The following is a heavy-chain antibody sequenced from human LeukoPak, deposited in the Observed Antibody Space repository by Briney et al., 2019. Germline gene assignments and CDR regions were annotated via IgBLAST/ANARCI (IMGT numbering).Heavy chain of an antibody. D-gene: IGHD3-10*01. Sequence: PGGSLRLSCAASGFAFSSYAMSWVRQAPGKGLEWVSTLSRNSGNTYYADSVKGRFTIPRDNSKNTLYLQMNSLRAEDTAIYYCAKVTSSGGSPYFFDYWGQGTLVTVSS. J-gene: IGHJ4*02. CDR1: GFAFSSYA. V-gene: IGHV3-23*01. CDR3: AKVTSSGGSPYFFDY. CDR2: LSRNSGNT.